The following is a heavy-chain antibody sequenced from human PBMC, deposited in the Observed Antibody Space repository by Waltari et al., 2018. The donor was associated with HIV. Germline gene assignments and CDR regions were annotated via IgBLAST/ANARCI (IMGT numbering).Heavy chain of an antibody. CDR1: GGTFSNYA. CDR3: AIVVVPGSITGMDV. CDR2: MIIIFETA. J-gene: IGHJ6*02. V-gene: IGHV1-69*01. D-gene: IGHD2-2*02. Sequence: QVQLVQSGAEVKKPGSSVKVSCKASGGTFSNYAISWVRQAPGQGLEWMGVMIIIFETADYAHQFQGRITLPADESTSTVYMDLSSLRSEDTAVYYCAIVVVPGSITGMDVWGQGTAVTVSS.